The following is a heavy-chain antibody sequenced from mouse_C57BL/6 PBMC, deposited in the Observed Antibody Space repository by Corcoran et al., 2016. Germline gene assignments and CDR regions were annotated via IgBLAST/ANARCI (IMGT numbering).Heavy chain of an antibody. CDR2: IYPRSGNT. CDR1: GYTFTSYG. J-gene: IGHJ4*01. D-gene: IGHD1-1*01. CDR3: ARGDVITTVVGGYYAMDY. Sequence: QVQLQQSGAELARPGASVKLSCKASGYTFTSYGISWVKQRTGQGLEWIGEIYPRSGNTYYNEKFKGKATLTADKSSSTAYMELRSLTSEDSAVYFCARGDVITTVVGGYYAMDYWGQGTSVTVSS. V-gene: IGHV1-81*01.